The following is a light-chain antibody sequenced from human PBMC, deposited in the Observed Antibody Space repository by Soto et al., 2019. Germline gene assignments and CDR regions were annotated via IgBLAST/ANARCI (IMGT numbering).Light chain of an antibody. V-gene: IGKV1-39*01. J-gene: IGKJ2*01. CDR2: AAS. Sequence: DIQMTQSPSSLSASVGDRVTITCRTSQSIASYLNWYQQKPGKAPKLLIYAASTLQSGVPSRFSGSESGIDFTLTISSLQPEDFATYYCQQRSSTPHTFGQGTNLETK. CDR1: QSIASY. CDR3: QQRSSTPHT.